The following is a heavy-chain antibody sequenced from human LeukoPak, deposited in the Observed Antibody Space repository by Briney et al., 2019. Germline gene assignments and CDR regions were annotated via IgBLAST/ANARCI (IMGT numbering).Heavy chain of an antibody. CDR3: TTDPVDSSGYYYFDT. V-gene: IGHV3-15*01. CDR2: IKTKRDGATT. CDR1: GFTFNNAW. D-gene: IGHD3-22*01. Sequence: GGSLRLSCAASGFTFNNAWMNWVRQAPGKGLEGLGRIKTKRDGATTDYAAPVRGRFTISRDDSKNTMYLQMNSLRSEDTAVYYCTTDPVDSSGYYYFDTWGQGTLVAASS. J-gene: IGHJ4*02.